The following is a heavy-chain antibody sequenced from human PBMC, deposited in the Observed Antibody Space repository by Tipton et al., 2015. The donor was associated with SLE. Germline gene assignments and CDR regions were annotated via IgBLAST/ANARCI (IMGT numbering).Heavy chain of an antibody. CDR2: IYYSGST. CDR1: GGSISGSY. D-gene: IGHD6-13*01. CDR3: ARGWGSWPYYFDY. V-gene: IGHV4-59*01. J-gene: IGHJ4*02. Sequence: TLSLTCSVSGGSISGSYWSWIRQPPRKGLEWIGYIYYSGSTNYNPSLMSRVTISVDTSKNQFTLKLSSVTAAGTAVYYCARGWGSWPYYFDYWGQGTLVTVSS.